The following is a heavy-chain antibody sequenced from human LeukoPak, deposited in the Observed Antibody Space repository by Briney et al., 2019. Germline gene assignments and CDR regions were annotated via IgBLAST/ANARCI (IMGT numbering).Heavy chain of an antibody. V-gene: IGHV3-23*01. CDR2: ISGSGGST. Sequence: PGGSLRLSCAASGITFSSYAMSWVRQAPGKGLEWVSAISGSGGSTYYADSVKGRFTISRDNSKNTLYLQMNSLRAEDTAVYYCAKDSITYSSSWYVDYWGQGTLVTVSS. J-gene: IGHJ4*02. CDR3: AKDSITYSSSWYVDY. D-gene: IGHD6-13*01. CDR1: GITFSSYA.